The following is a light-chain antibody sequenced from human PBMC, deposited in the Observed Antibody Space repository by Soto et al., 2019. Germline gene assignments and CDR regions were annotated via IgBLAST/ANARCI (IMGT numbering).Light chain of an antibody. CDR1: QPISDW. V-gene: IGKV1-5*03. CDR2: KAY. J-gene: IGKJ1*01. Sequence: DIQMTQSPSTLPASVGDRVTITCRASQPISDWLAWYQQKPGKVPKLLIYKAYSLESGVPSRFSDSGSGTEFSLTISSLQPDDFATYYCQQDHLYWPFGQGPKVDIK. CDR3: QQDHLYWP.